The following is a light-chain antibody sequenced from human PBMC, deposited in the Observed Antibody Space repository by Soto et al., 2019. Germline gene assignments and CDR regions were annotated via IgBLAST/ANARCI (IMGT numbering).Light chain of an antibody. V-gene: IGKV1-17*02. J-gene: IGKJ3*01. Sequence: DIQMTQSPSSLSASVGDRVTITCRASQDIGDDLDWFQQKPGKAPKRLIYASSGLQSGAPARFSGSGSGTEFALTISNLYPEDFATYYCLQHNSLPFTFGPGTKVDAK. CDR1: QDIGDD. CDR2: ASS. CDR3: LQHNSLPFT.